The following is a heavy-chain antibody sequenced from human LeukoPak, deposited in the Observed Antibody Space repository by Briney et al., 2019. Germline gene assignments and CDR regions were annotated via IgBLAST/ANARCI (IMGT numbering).Heavy chain of an antibody. V-gene: IGHV3-21*01. CDR2: ISSSSSYI. J-gene: IGHJ4*02. CDR1: GFTFSSYS. D-gene: IGHD4-17*01. Sequence: GGSLRLSCAASGFTFSSYSMNWVRQAPGKGLEWVSSISSSSSYIYYADSVKGRFTIPRDNAKNSLYLQMNSLRAEDTAVYYCARVSETTVTTEGYYFDYWGQGTLVTVSS. CDR3: ARVSETTVTTEGYYFDY.